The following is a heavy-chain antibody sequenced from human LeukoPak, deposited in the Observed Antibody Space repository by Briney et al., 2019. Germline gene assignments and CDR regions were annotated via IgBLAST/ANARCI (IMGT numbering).Heavy chain of an antibody. CDR3: AKAWGRNYYDSSGYYSDPGL. Sequence: GGSLRLSCAASGFTFSSYAMSWVRQAPGKGLEWVSAISGSGGSTYYADSVKGRFTISRDNSKNTLYLQMNSLRAEDTAVYYCAKAWGRNYYDSSGYYSDPGLWGQGTLVTVSS. D-gene: IGHD3-22*01. CDR1: GFTFSSYA. CDR2: ISGSGGST. V-gene: IGHV3-23*01. J-gene: IGHJ4*02.